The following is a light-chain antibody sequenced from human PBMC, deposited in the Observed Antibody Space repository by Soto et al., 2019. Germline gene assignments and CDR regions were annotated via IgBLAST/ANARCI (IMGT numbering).Light chain of an antibody. V-gene: IGLV2-14*01. CDR2: EVT. CDR3: SSYARSRAPLYV. J-gene: IGLJ1*01. Sequence: QSALTQPASVSGSPGQSITISCTGTSSDVGAYNYVSWYQQHPGKAPKLMIYEVTNRPSGVSDRFSGSKSGNTASLTISGLQAEDEGDYFCSSYARSRAPLYVFGSGTKLTVL. CDR1: SSDVGAYNY.